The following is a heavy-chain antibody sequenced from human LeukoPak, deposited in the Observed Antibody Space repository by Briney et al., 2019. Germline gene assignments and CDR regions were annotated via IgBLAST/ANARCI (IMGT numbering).Heavy chain of an antibody. CDR3: AKILVVTESYYYGTDV. CDR2: ISGRGDKT. D-gene: IGHD4-23*01. V-gene: IGHV3-23*01. J-gene: IGHJ6*02. CDR1: GFTFSSYA. Sequence: GGSLRLSWAASGFTFSSYAMSCVRQAPGKELEWVSAISGRGDKTYYTNSVKGRFTISRDNSKNMLYLQMNSLRADDSAVYYCAKILVVTESYYYGTDVWGQGTTVTVSS.